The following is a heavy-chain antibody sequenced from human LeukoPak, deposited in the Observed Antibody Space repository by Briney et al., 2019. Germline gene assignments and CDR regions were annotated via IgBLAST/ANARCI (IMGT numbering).Heavy chain of an antibody. Sequence: GGSLRLSCAASGFTVSSNYMSWVRQAPGKGLEWVSVIYSGGSAYYADSVKGRFTISRDNSKNTLYLQMNSLRAEDTAVYYCARDRIAAAGTPDYYYYGMDVWGQGTTVTVSS. CDR2: IYSGGSA. CDR3: ARDRIAAAGTPDYYYYGMDV. D-gene: IGHD6-13*01. CDR1: GFTVSSNY. V-gene: IGHV3-53*01. J-gene: IGHJ6*02.